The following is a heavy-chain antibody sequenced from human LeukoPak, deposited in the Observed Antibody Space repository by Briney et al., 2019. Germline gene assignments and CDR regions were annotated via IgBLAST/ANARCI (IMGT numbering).Heavy chain of an antibody. CDR3: SRDPRLLDY. Sequence: GGSLRLSCAASGFSFSDSYMSWIRQAPGKGLESLAYISGSGNHITYADSVKGRFTISRDNAKNSLYLQMNSLKAEDTAIYYCSRDPRLLDYWGQGTLVTVSS. D-gene: IGHD2/OR15-2a*01. CDR1: GFSFSDSY. J-gene: IGHJ4*02. V-gene: IGHV3-11*01. CDR2: ISGSGNHI.